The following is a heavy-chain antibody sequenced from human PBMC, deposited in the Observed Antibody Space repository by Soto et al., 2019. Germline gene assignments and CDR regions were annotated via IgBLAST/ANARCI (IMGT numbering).Heavy chain of an antibody. V-gene: IGHV4-34*01. Sequence: PSETLSLTCAVYGGSFSGYYWSWIRQPPGKGLEWIGEINHSGSTNYNPSLKSRVTISVDTSKNQFSLKLSSVTAADTAVYYCARGRLVYYYYYGMDVWGQGTTVTVSS. J-gene: IGHJ6*02. CDR1: GGSFSGYY. CDR3: ARGRLVYYYYYGMDV. CDR2: INHSGST.